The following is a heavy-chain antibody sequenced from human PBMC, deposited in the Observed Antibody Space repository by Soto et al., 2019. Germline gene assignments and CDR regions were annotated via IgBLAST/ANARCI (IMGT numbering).Heavy chain of an antibody. CDR3: ARITFGGVIVMFSYYYYGMDV. V-gene: IGHV3-7*01. CDR2: IKQDGSEK. Sequence: GGSLRLSCAASGFTFSSYWMSWVRQAPGKGLEWVANIKQDGSEKYYVDSVKGRFTISRDNAKDSLYLQMNSPRAEDTAVYYCARITFGGVIVMFSYYYYGMDVWGQGTTVTVSS. CDR1: GFTFSSYW. D-gene: IGHD3-16*02. J-gene: IGHJ6*02.